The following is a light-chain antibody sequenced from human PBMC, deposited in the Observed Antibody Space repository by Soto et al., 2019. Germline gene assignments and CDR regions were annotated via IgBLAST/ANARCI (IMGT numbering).Light chain of an antibody. CDR1: ESIRTW. V-gene: IGKV1-5*01. CDR2: DAS. CDR3: QQFWT. Sequence: DIQMTQSPSTLSASVGDRVTITCQASESIRTWLAWYQHKPGKAPKFLIYDASTLESGVPSRFSGSGSGTEFTLTISSLQPDDFATYYCQQFWTFGQLTKVELK. J-gene: IGKJ1*01.